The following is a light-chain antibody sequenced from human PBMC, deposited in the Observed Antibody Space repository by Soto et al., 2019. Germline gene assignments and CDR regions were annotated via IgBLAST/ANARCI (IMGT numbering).Light chain of an antibody. CDR2: GAS. CDR3: QQYNNWPPIT. J-gene: IGKJ5*01. Sequence: TVMPQSPATRSRSPGERATLYSXXSQSVSSNLAWYQQKPGQAPRLLIYGASTRATGIPARFSGSGSGTEFTLTISSLQSEDFAVYYCQQYNNWPPITFGQGTRLEIK. CDR1: QSVSSN. V-gene: IGKV3-15*01.